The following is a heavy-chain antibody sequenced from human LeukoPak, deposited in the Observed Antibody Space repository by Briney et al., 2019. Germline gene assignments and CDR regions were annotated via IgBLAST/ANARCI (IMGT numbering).Heavy chain of an antibody. V-gene: IGHV1-46*01. Sequence: ASVKVSCKASGYTFTSYYMHWVRQAPGQGLEWMGIINPSGGSTSYAQKFQGRVTMTRDTSTSTVYMELSSLRSEDTAVYYCAKTTVGYSSGRYPGWPADCWGQGTLVTVSS. CDR1: GYTFTSYY. J-gene: IGHJ4*02. CDR2: INPSGGST. D-gene: IGHD6-19*01. CDR3: AKTTVGYSSGRYPGWPADC.